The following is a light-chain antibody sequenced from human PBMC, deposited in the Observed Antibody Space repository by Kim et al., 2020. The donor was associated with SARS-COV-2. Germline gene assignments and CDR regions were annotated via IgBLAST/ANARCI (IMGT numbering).Light chain of an antibody. CDR3: QSYDSSLSAVL. V-gene: IGLV1-40*01. CDR2: ATN. CDR1: NSNIGAGYD. Sequence: RVPITVTGSNSNIGAGYDVHWYQQVPGTAPKLLIYATNSRPSGVPDRFSGSKSGTSASLAITGLQAGDEADYYCQSYDSSLSAVLFGGGTQLTVL. J-gene: IGLJ2*01.